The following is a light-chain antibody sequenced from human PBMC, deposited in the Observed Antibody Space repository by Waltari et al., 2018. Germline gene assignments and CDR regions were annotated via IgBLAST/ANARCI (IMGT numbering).Light chain of an antibody. CDR1: QSLMDTKGYNY. CDR2: LGS. J-gene: IGKJ2*01. CDR3: MQSLRSPVT. Sequence: DIVMTQSPLSLPVTPGEPASISCRSSQSLMDTKGYNYLDWFLQKPGQSPQVLIYLGSNRASGVPDMFSGSGSGTDFTLRISRVEAEDVAIYYCMQSLRSPVTFGQGTKLEIK. V-gene: IGKV2-28*01.